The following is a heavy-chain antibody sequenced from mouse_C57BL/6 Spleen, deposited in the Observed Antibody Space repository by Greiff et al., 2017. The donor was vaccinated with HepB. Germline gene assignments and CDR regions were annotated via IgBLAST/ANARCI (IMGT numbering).Heavy chain of an antibody. CDR1: GYTFTSYW. CDR3: ARSSPLFSFDY. Sequence: QVQLQQPGAELVKPGASVKLSCKASGYTFTSYWMHWVKQRPGQGLEWIGMIHPNSGSTNYNEKFKSKATLTVDKSSSTAYMQLSSLTSEDSAVYYCARSSPLFSFDYWGQGTTLTVSS. V-gene: IGHV1-64*01. CDR2: IHPNSGST. D-gene: IGHD1-1*01. J-gene: IGHJ2*01.